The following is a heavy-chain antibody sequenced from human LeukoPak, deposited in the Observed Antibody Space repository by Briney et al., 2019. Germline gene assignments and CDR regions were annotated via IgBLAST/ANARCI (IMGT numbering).Heavy chain of an antibody. CDR2: IYPGDSDT. CDR1: GYSFTSYW. V-gene: IGHV5-51*01. Sequence: GESLKISCKGSGYSFTSYWIGWVRQMPGKGLEWMGIIYPGDSDTRYSPSFQAQVTISADKSISTAYLQWSSLKASDTAMYYCARRSEAKDNWFDPWGQGTLVTVSS. J-gene: IGHJ5*02. CDR3: ARRSEAKDNWFDP.